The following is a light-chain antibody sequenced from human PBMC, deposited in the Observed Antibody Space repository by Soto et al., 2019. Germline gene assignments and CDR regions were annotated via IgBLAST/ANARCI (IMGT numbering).Light chain of an antibody. V-gene: IGKV3-15*01. CDR1: QSVSSN. J-gene: IGKJ3*01. Sequence: EKVMTQSPATLSVSPGKRATLSCRASQSVSSNLAWYQQKPGQAPRLLIYGASTRATDIPARFSGSGSGTDFTLTISSLLSEDLAAYHCQQYNNWPLTFGPGTKVDIK. CDR3: QQYNNWPLT. CDR2: GAS.